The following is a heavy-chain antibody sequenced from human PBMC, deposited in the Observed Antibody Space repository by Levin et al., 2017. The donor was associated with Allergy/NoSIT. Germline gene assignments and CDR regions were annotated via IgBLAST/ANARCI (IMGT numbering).Heavy chain of an antibody. D-gene: IGHD3-3*01. CDR1: GGSVSSGSYY. CDR2: IYYSGST. Sequence: SSETLSLTCTVSGGSVSSGSYYWSWIRQPPGKGLEWIGYIYYSGSTNYNPSLKSRVTISVDTSKNQFSLKLSSVTAADTAVYYCARANYDFWSGYPFDYWGQGTLVTVSS. CDR3: ARANYDFWSGYPFDY. V-gene: IGHV4-61*01. J-gene: IGHJ4*02.